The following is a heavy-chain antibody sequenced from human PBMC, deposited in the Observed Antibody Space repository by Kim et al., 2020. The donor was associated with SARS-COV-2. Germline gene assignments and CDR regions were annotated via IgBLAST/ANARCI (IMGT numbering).Heavy chain of an antibody. V-gene: IGHV3-48*03. J-gene: IGHJ4*02. CDR3: ASGEGYSGYETEVRGDY. Sequence: GGSLRLSCAASGFTFSSYEMNWVRQAPGKGLEWVSYISSSGSTIYYADSVKGRFTISRDNAKNSLYLQMNSLRAEDTAVYYCASGEGYSGYETEVRGDYWGQGTLVTVSS. CDR1: GFTFSSYE. D-gene: IGHD5-12*01. CDR2: ISSSGSTI.